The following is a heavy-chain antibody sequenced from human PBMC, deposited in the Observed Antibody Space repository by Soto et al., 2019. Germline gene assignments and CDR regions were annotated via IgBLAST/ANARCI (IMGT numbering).Heavy chain of an antibody. D-gene: IGHD1-26*01. CDR2: IIPIFGTA. J-gene: IGHJ4*02. V-gene: IGHV1-69*13. Sequence: ASVKVSCKASGGTFSSYAISWVRQAPGQGLEWMGGIIPIFGTANYAQKFQGRVTITADESTSTAYMELSSLRSEDTAVYYCAKEYSGGYEGFFAYGGQGPLVTVSP. CDR1: GGTFSSYA. CDR3: AKEYSGGYEGFFAY.